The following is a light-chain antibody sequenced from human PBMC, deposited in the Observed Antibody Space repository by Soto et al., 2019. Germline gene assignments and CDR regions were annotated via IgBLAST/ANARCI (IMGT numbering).Light chain of an antibody. Sequence: EIVLTQSPGTLSLSPGERATLSCMASQTLTTTYLAWYQQKPGQAPRLLIYGVSRRAIGIPDRFSSSGSGTDFSLTISRLWAEDWSVFSCQQYADLPYTFGQGTSLEI. J-gene: IGKJ2*01. V-gene: IGKV3-20*01. CDR3: QQYADLPYT. CDR2: GVS. CDR1: QTLTTTY.